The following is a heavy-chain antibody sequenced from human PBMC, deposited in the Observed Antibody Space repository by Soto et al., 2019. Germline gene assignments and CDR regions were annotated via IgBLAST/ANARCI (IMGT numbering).Heavy chain of an antibody. CDR3: AREGDMGSSAFDC. V-gene: IGHV3-74*01. D-gene: IGHD3-10*01. CDR2: VSSDGSFT. Sequence: EVQLVESGGALVQPGGSLRLSCAASGFTFSKYWMHWVRQAPGKGLVWVARVSSDGSFTYYADSVKGRFTISRDNAQNTLYLQMSTLRPDDTAVYYCAREGDMGSSAFDCWGQGTLGTVSS. J-gene: IGHJ4*02. CDR1: GFTFSKYW.